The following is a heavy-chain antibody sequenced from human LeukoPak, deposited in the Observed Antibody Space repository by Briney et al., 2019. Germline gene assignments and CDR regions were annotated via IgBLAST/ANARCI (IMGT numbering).Heavy chain of an antibody. CDR1: GGSFSGYY. V-gene: IGHV4-34*01. J-gene: IGHJ3*02. Sequence: SETLSLTCAVYGGSFSGYYWSWIRQPPGKGLEWIGEINHSGSTNYNPSLKRRVTISVDTSKNQFSLKLSSVTAADTAVYYCARGRRIAVAGRGYAFDIWGQGTMVTVSS. CDR2: INHSGST. CDR3: ARGRRIAVAGRGYAFDI. D-gene: IGHD6-19*01.